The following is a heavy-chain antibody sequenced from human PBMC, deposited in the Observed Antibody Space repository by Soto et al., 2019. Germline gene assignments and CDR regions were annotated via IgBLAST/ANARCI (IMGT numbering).Heavy chain of an antibody. J-gene: IGHJ6*03. D-gene: IGHD1-26*01. CDR2: ISWNSGSI. Sequence: PGGSLRLSCAASGFTFDDYAMHWVRQAPGKGLEWVSGISWNSGSIGYADSVKGRFTISRDNAKNSLYLQMNSLRAEDTALYYCAKDIYGGGVGMDVWGKGTTVTVSS. CDR3: AKDIYGGGVGMDV. V-gene: IGHV3-9*01. CDR1: GFTFDDYA.